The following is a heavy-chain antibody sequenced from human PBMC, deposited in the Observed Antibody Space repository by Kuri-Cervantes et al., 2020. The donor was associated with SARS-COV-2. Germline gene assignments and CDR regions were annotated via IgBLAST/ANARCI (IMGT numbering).Heavy chain of an antibody. D-gene: IGHD4-17*01. Sequence: SETLSLTCAVYGGSSSGYYWSWIRQSPGKGLEWIGEVNHRGSTNYNPSLKSRVTISVDTSSKQFSLHLGPVTAADTAVYYCARAYGFLRYIYYMDVWGRGTTVTVSS. CDR1: GGSSSGYY. J-gene: IGHJ6*03. CDR2: VNHRGST. V-gene: IGHV4-34*01. CDR3: ARAYGFLRYIYYMDV.